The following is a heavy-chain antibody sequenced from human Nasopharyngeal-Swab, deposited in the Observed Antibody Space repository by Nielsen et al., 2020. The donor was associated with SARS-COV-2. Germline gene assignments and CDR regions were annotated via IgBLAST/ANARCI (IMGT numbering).Heavy chain of an antibody. V-gene: IGHV1-18*01. CDR3: ARGIVRRAYYYYMDV. CDR2: ISAYNGNT. Sequence: WVRQAPGQGLEWMGWISAYNGNTNYAQKLQGRVTMTTDTSTRTAYMELRSLRSDDTAVYYCARGIVRRAYYYYMDVWGKGTTVTVSS. J-gene: IGHJ6*03. D-gene: IGHD2-8*01.